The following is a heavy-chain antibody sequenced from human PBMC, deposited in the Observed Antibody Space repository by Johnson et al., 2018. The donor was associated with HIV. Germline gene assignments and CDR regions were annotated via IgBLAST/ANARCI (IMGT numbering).Heavy chain of an antibody. CDR2: ISYDGSNK. Sequence: QMLLVESGGGLVQPGGSLRLSCAASGFTLSSYGMHWVRQAPGKGLEWVAVISYDGSNKYYADSVKGRFTISRDNSKNTLYLQMNSLRAEDTAVYYCARAERSSSGVDAFDIWGQGTMVTVSS. J-gene: IGHJ3*02. D-gene: IGHD6-6*01. CDR3: ARAERSSSGVDAFDI. CDR1: GFTLSSYG. V-gene: IGHV3-30*03.